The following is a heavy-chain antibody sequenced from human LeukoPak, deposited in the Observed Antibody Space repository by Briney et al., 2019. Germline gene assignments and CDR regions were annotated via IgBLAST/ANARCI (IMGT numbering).Heavy chain of an antibody. V-gene: IGHV3-30-3*02. J-gene: IGHJ4*02. CDR3: AKMGRIVATNFDY. CDR1: GFTFSSYA. CDR2: ISYDGSNK. D-gene: IGHD5-12*01. Sequence: GGSLRLSCAASGFTFSSYAMHWVRQAPGKGLEWVAVISYDGSNKYYADSVKGRFTISRDNSKNTLNLQMNSLRAEDTAVYYCAKMGRIVATNFDYWGQGTLVTVPS.